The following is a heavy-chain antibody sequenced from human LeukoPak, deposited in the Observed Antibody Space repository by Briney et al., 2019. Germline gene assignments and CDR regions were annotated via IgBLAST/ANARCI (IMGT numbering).Heavy chain of an antibody. Sequence: GGSQRLSCAASGFIVSTSDMNWVRQAPGKGLEWVSAISGSGGSTYYADSVKGRCTISRDNSKNTLYLQMNSLRAEDTAVYYCAKGYYYDSSGYYYFDYWGQGTLVTVSS. CDR1: GFIVSTSD. D-gene: IGHD3-22*01. J-gene: IGHJ4*02. CDR3: AKGYYYDSSGYYYFDY. V-gene: IGHV3-23*01. CDR2: ISGSGGST.